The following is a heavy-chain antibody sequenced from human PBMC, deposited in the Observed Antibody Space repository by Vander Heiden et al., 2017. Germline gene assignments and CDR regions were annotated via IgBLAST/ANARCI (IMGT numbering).Heavy chain of an antibody. CDR1: AFTFSRYG. J-gene: IGHJ3*02. V-gene: IGHV3-21*01. D-gene: IGHD3-10*01. Sequence: EVQPVESGGGRVKPGGSLRLSCGAYAFTFSRYGMNWVRQAPGKGLDWVSSISSSSSYIYYADSVKGRFTISRDNAKNSLYLQMNSLRAEDTAVYYCARDGLLWFGELGAFDIWGQGTMVTVSS. CDR3: ARDGLLWFGELGAFDI. CDR2: ISSSSSYI.